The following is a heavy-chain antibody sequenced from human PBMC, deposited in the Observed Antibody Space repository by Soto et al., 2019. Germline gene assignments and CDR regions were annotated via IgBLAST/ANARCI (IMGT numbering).Heavy chain of an antibody. V-gene: IGHV3-33*01. D-gene: IGHD1-1*01. CDR2: IWYDGSGE. Sequence: QVQLVESGGGVVQPGTSLRLSCAASGFTFRSYAMHWVRQAPGKGLEWVAVIWYDGSGEYYVDSVKGRFTISRDNSKNSLYLQMNSLRAEDTAVYYCAREQAGRRLPYYNHGMDVWGQGTTVTVSS. CDR3: AREQAGRRLPYYNHGMDV. J-gene: IGHJ6*02. CDR1: GFTFRSYA.